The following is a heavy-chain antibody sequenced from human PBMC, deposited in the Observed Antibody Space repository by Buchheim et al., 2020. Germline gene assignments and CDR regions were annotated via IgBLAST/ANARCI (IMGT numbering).Heavy chain of an antibody. J-gene: IGHJ4*02. CDR1: GFTVTTYN. V-gene: IGHV3-21*01. Sequence: EVQVVESGGGLVKPGGSLRLSCAASGFTVTTYNIHWVRQAPGKGLEWVSSFGRDSDDIHYAGSVTGRFTISRDNAKNSVYLQMNSLRAEDTAVYYCARERCSGGTCRGFDYWGQGTL. D-gene: IGHD2-15*01. CDR3: ARERCSGGTCRGFDY. CDR2: FGRDSDDI.